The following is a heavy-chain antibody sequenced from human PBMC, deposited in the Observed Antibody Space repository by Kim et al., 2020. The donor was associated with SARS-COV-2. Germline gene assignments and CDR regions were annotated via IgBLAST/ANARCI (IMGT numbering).Heavy chain of an antibody. V-gene: IGHV4-34*01. CDR3: ARGLRPGIAAAGKGFDP. D-gene: IGHD6-13*01. J-gene: IGHJ5*02. Sequence: LKSRVPISVDTSKTQFSLKLSSVTAADTAVYYCARGLRPGIAAAGKGFDPWGQGTLVTVSS.